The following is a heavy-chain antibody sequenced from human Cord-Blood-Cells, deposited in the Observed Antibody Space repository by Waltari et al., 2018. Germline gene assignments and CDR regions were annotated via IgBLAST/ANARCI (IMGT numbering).Heavy chain of an antibody. CDR2: IYYSGST. Sequence: QLQLQESGPGLVKPSETLSLTCTVSVGSISSSSYYWGCIRQPPGKGLEWIGSIYYSGSTYYNPSLKSRVTISVDTSKNQFSLKLSSVTAADTAVYYCARHDYDFWSGYYPHYYYYGMDVWGQGTTVTVSS. J-gene: IGHJ6*02. CDR3: ARHDYDFWSGYYPHYYYYGMDV. D-gene: IGHD3-3*01. CDR1: VGSISSSSYY. V-gene: IGHV4-39*01.